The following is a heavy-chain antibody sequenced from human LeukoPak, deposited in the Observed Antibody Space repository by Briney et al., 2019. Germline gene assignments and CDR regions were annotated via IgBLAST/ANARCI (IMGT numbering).Heavy chain of an antibody. J-gene: IGHJ4*02. Sequence: ASVKVSCKASGYTFSDYYVHWVRQAPGQGLEWMGRIIPILGIANYAQKFQGRVTITADKSTSTAYMELSSLRSEDTAVYYCARGDAGGDYWGQGTLVTVSS. CDR1: GYTFSDYY. CDR3: ARGDAGGDY. CDR2: IIPILGIA. D-gene: IGHD3-10*01. V-gene: IGHV1-69*04.